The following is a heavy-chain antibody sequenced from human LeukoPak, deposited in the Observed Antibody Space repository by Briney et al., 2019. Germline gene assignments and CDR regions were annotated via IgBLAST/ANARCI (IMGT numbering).Heavy chain of an antibody. V-gene: IGHV1-18*01. D-gene: IGHD4-17*01. J-gene: IGHJ3*02. CDR3: ARAVTTFDAFDI. CDR2: ISAYNGNT. Sequence: ASVKISCKASGYTFTSYGISWVRQAPGQGLEWMGWISAYNGNTNYAQKLQGRVTMTTDTSTSTAYMELRSLRSDDTAVYYCARAVTTFDAFDIWGQGTMVTVSS. CDR1: GYTFTSYG.